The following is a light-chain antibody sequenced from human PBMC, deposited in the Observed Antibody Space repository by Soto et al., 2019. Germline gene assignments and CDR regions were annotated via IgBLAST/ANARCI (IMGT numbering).Light chain of an antibody. CDR2: DVT. CDR1: SSDVSASNY. CDR3: SSYTAGYTLVL. J-gene: IGLJ2*01. Sequence: QSALTQPASVSGSPGQSITVSCTGTSSDVSASNYVCWYQQHPGKAPKLIIYDVTDRPSGVSNRFSGSKSGNTASLAISGLQAEDEADYFCSSYTAGYTLVLFGGGTKLTVL. V-gene: IGLV2-14*03.